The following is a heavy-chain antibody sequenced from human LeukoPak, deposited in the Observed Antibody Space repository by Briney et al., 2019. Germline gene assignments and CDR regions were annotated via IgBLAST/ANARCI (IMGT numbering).Heavy chain of an antibody. CDR1: GGSISSNY. CDR3: ARHGLSGYNYGYSTPYSWFDP. V-gene: IGHV4-59*08. D-gene: IGHD5-18*01. CDR2: ISYSGST. Sequence: SETLSLTCTVSGGSISSNYWSWIRQPPGKGLEWIGYISYSGSTNYNPSRKSRVTTSVDTSKNQFSLKLSSVTAADTAVYYCARHGLSGYNYGYSTPYSWFDPWGQGTMVTVSS. J-gene: IGHJ5*02.